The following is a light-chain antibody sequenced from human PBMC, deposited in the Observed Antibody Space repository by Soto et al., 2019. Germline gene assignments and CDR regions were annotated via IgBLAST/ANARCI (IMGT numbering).Light chain of an antibody. CDR2: EVS. Sequence: QSVLTQPASVSGSPGQSITISCTGTSSDVGGYDYVSWYQQHPDKAPKLMIYEVSNRPSGVSHRFSGSKSGNTASLTISGLQVEDEADYYCSSYARSNSLVFGGGTKLTVL. CDR1: SSDVGGYDY. J-gene: IGLJ2*01. V-gene: IGLV2-14*01. CDR3: SSYARSNSLV.